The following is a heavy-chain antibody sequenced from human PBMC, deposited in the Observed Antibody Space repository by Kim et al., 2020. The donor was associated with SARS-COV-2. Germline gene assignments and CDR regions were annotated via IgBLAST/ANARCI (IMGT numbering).Heavy chain of an antibody. CDR3: ASDSYYDILTGYYPFDY. CDR1: GYTFTSYG. D-gene: IGHD3-9*01. CDR2: ISAYNGNT. J-gene: IGHJ4*02. Sequence: ASVKVSCKASGYTFTSYGISWVRQAPGQGLEWMGWISAYNGNTNYAQKLQGRVTMTTDTSTSTAYMELRSLRSDDTAVYYCASDSYYDILTGYYPFDYWGQGTLVTVSS. V-gene: IGHV1-18*01.